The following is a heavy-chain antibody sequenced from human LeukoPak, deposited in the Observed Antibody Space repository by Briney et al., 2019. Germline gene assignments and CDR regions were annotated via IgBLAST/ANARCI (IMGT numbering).Heavy chain of an antibody. CDR3: AREVKDIVVVVAATPADYFDY. CDR1: GGTFGSYA. Sequence: GSSVKVSCKASGGTFGSYAISWVRQAPGQGLEWMGGIIPIFGTANYAQKFQGRVTITTDESTSTAYMELSSLRSEDTAVYYCAREVKDIVVVVAATPADYFDYWGQGTLVTVSS. J-gene: IGHJ4*02. V-gene: IGHV1-69*05. CDR2: IIPIFGTA. D-gene: IGHD2-15*01.